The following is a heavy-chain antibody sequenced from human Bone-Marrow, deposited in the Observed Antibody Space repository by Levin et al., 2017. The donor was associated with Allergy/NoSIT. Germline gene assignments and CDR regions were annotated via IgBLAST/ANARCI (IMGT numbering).Heavy chain of an antibody. CDR3: AREYYMDV. CDR2: IHESGTT. Sequence: MPSETLSLTCAVSGSSISSDYYWGWIRQPPGKGLEWIGNIHESGTTKYNPSLKSRVTISVDTSKNQFSLQLNSVTAADTAVYFCAREYYMDVWGKGTTVTVSS. V-gene: IGHV4-38-2*02. CDR1: GSSISSDYY. J-gene: IGHJ6*03.